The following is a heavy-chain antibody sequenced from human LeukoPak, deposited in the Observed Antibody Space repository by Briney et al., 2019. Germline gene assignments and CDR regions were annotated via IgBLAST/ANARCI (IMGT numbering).Heavy chain of an antibody. Sequence: PGGSLRLSCAASGFTFSSYAMHWVRQAPGKGLEWVAAISYDGSNKYYADSVKGRFTISRDNSKNTLYLQMNSLRAEDTAVYYCARGEQQLNYYYYYGMDVWGKGTTVTVSS. J-gene: IGHJ6*04. D-gene: IGHD6-13*01. CDR2: ISYDGSNK. CDR3: ARGEQQLNYYYYYGMDV. CDR1: GFTFSSYA. V-gene: IGHV3-30*04.